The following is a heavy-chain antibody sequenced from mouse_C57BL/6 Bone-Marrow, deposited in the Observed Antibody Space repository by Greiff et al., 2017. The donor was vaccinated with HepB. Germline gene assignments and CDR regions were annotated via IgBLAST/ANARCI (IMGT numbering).Heavy chain of an antibody. J-gene: IGHJ4*01. V-gene: IGHV1-69*01. Sequence: QVQLQQPGAELVMPGASVKLSCKASGYTFTSYWMHWVQQRPGQGLEWIGEIDPSDSYTNSNQKFKGKSTLTVDKSSNTAYMPLSSLASEDSAVYSCERWTAWRYDMDYWGQGTTVTVSS. CDR2: IDPSDSYT. CDR1: GYTFTSYW. CDR3: ERWTAWRYDMDY.